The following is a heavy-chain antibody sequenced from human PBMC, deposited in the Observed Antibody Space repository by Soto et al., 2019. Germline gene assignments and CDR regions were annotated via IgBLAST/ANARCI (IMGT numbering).Heavy chain of an antibody. CDR1: GFTFSSYG. V-gene: IGHV3-30*03. J-gene: IGHJ4*02. Sequence: GGSLRLSCAAPGFTFSSYGMHWVRQTPGKGLEWVAVISYDGSNKYYADSVKGRFTISRDNSKNTLYLQMNSLRAEDTAVYYCASGSPQSFGYWGQGTLVTVSS. CDR2: ISYDGSNK. D-gene: IGHD1-26*01. CDR3: ASGSPQSFGY.